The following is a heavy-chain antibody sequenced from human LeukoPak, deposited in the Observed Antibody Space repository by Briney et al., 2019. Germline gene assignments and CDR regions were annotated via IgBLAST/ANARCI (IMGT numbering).Heavy chain of an antibody. V-gene: IGHV4-39*07. J-gene: IGHJ6*02. CDR1: GGSVNSGSSY. D-gene: IGHD3-3*01. CDR3: ARGLRFLEWSHYYYYGMDV. CDR2: INHSGST. Sequence: SETLSLTCTVSGGSVNSGSSYWSWIRQPPGKGLEWIGEINHSGSTNYNPSLKSRVTISVDTSKNQFSLKLSSVTAADTAVYYCARGLRFLEWSHYYYYGMDVWGQGTTVTVSS.